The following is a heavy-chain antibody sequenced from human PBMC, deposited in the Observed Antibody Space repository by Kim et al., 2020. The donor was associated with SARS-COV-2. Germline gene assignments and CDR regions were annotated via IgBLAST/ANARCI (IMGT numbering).Heavy chain of an antibody. D-gene: IGHD6-19*01. J-gene: IGHJ4*02. V-gene: IGHV3-23*01. CDR3: AKSLSREYSSGWYGSFDY. Sequence: KGRLNITRDNSKNTLYLQMNSLRAEDTAVYYCAKSLSREYSSGWYGSFDYWGQGTLVTVSS.